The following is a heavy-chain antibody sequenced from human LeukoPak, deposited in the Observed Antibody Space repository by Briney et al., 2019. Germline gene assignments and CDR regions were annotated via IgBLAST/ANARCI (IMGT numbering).Heavy chain of an antibody. V-gene: IGHV3-21*01. CDR1: GFTFSSYS. J-gene: IGHJ5*02. D-gene: IGHD6-19*01. Sequence: GGSLRLSCAASGFTFSSYSMNWVRQAPGKGLEWVSSISSSSSSYIYYADSVKGRFTISRDNAKNSLYLQMNSLRAEDTAVYYCARDRTPYSSGWYGDWWFDPWGQGTLVTVSS. CDR3: ARDRTPYSSGWYGDWWFDP. CDR2: ISSSSSSYI.